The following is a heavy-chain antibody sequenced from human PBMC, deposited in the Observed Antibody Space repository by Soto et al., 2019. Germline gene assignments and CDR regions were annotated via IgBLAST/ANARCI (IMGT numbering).Heavy chain of an antibody. V-gene: IGHV1-18*01. J-gene: IGHJ6*02. D-gene: IGHD3-16*01. CDR2: INVYNGDT. CDR3: ARDIGGGEDV. CDR1: GYTFSSSS. Sequence: QVQLVQSGVEVKKPGASVKVSCKASGYTFSSSSISWVRQAPGQGLEWMGWINVYNGDTIYVQKFQGRVTMTTDTSKSTAYMHLKSLKSDDTAIYYCARDIGGGEDVWGQGTTVTVSS.